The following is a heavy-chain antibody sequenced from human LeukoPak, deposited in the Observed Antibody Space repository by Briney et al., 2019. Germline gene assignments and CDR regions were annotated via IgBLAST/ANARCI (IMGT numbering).Heavy chain of an antibody. CDR2: IYPGDSDT. V-gene: IGHV5-51*01. CDR3: ARLGDCSDGSCYWGYFDY. D-gene: IGHD2-15*01. J-gene: IGHJ4*02. Sequence: GESLKISCQGSGYSFTSYWIGWVRQMPGKGLEWMGIIYPGDSDTRYSPSFQGQVTISADKSISTAYLQWSSLKASDTAMYYCARLGDCSDGSCYWGYFDYWGQGTLVTVSS. CDR1: GYSFTSYW.